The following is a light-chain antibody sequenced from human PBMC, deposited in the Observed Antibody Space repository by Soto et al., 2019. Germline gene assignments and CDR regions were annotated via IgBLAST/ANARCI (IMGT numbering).Light chain of an antibody. V-gene: IGKV3-11*01. CDR1: QSVSSY. CDR2: DAS. CDR3: QQRSNFT. J-gene: IGKJ3*01. Sequence: EIVLTQSPATLSLSPGERATLSCRASQSVSSYLAWYQQKPGQAPRLLIYDASNRATGIPARFSGSGSGTDFTLTISSLEPEDFAVYYWQQRSNFTFGPGTKVDIK.